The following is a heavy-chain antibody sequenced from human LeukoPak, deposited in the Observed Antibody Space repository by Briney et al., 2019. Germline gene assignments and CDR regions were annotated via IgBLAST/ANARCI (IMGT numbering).Heavy chain of an antibody. V-gene: IGHV3-7*01. CDR2: IKQDGSEK. Sequence: GGSLRLSCAASGFTFSSYGMHWVRQAPGKGLEWVANIKQDGSEKYYVDSVKGRFTISRDNAKNSLYLQMNSLRAEDTAVYYCARVTRKGGFFVYYYGFYYYYMDVWGKGTTVTISS. D-gene: IGHD3-10*01. CDR3: ARVTRKGGFFVYYYGFYYYYMDV. J-gene: IGHJ6*03. CDR1: GFTFSSYG.